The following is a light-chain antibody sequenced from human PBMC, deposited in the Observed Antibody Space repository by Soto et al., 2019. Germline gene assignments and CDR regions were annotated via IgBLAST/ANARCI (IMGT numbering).Light chain of an antibody. CDR3: LQYSGSSYT. V-gene: IGKV3-15*01. CDR1: QSVSSK. Sequence: EIVMTQSPATLSVSPGERATLSCRASQSVSSKLAWYQQKPGQAPRLLIHGASTRATGIPARFSGSGSGTEFTLTITSLQPDDSATYYCLQYSGSSYTFGQGTRLEI. CDR2: GAS. J-gene: IGKJ5*01.